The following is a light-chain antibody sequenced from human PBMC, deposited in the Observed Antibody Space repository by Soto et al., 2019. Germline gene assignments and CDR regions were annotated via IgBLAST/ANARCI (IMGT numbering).Light chain of an antibody. CDR2: GAS. J-gene: IGKJ1*01. V-gene: IGKV3-15*01. CDR3: QQYNNWPWT. CDR1: HSVSTN. Sequence: EIVMTQSPATLSVSPGERATLSCRASHSVSTNLAWYQQKPGQPPRLLIYGASTRATGVPARFSGSGSGTDFTLTISSLQSEDFAIYYCQQYNNWPWTFGQGTKVDIK.